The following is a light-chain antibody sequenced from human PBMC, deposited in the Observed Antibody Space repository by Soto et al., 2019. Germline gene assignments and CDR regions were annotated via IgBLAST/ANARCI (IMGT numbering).Light chain of an antibody. CDR1: QSVSSNY. CDR2: GAS. CDR3: QQYGSPWT. J-gene: IGKJ1*01. Sequence: EIVLTRSPGTLSLSPGERATLSCKASQSVSSNYLAWYQQKPGQAPRLLIYGASSRATGIPDRFSGSGSVTDFPLTISRLEPEDFAVYYCQQYGSPWTFGQGTKVEIK. V-gene: IGKV3-20*01.